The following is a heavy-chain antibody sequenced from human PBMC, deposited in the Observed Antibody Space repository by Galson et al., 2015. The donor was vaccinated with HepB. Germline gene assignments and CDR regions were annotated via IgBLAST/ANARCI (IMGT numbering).Heavy chain of an antibody. Sequence: SLRLSCAASGFTFSSYWMHWVRQAPGKGLVWVSRIKSDGSSTMYADSAKGRFTISRDNAKNTVYLQMNSLRADDTAVYYCERGGHGDYGIYYAMDVWGQGITVTVPS. CDR2: IKSDGSST. CDR3: ERGGHGDYGIYYAMDV. CDR1: GFTFSSYW. J-gene: IGHJ6*02. D-gene: IGHD4-17*01. V-gene: IGHV3-74*03.